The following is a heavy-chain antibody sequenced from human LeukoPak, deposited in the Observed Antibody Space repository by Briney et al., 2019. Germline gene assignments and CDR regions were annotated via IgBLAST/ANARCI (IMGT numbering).Heavy chain of an antibody. CDR3: ARGHYGDYVPFDY. V-gene: IGHV3-48*04. Sequence: GGSLTLPCAASGFTFSSYSMNWLRQPPGKGLEWVSYIISSSSTIYFADSVKGRLTISRDTAKNSLYRQMNSLRAEDTAVYYCARGHYGDYVPFDYWGQGTLVTVSS. J-gene: IGHJ4*02. CDR1: GFTFSSYS. CDR2: IISSSSTI. D-gene: IGHD4-17*01.